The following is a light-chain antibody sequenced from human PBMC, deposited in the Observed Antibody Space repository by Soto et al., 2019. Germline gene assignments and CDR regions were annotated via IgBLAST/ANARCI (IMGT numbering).Light chain of an antibody. CDR1: QSVSSSY. J-gene: IGKJ5*01. Sequence: EIVLTQSPGTLSLSPGERANLSCRASQSVSSSYLTWNQQKTGQAPRLLIYGASSKATGIPDSFSGSGSGTDFTLTISRLEPEDFAVYYCQQYGSSITFGQGTRLEIK. CDR3: QQYGSSIT. V-gene: IGKV3-20*01. CDR2: GAS.